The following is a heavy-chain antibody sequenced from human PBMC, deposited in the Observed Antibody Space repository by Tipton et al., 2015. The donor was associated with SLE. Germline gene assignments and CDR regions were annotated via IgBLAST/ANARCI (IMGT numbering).Heavy chain of an antibody. CDR1: GGSFSGYY. Sequence: TLSLTCAVYGGSFSGYYWSWIRQPPGKGLEWIGYIYYSGSTYYNPSLKSRVTISVDTSKNQFSLKLSSVTAADTAVYYCVRGLGEIDYGDYGDLWGQGTLVTVSS. CDR3: VRGLGEIDYGDYGDL. V-gene: IGHV4-59*12. J-gene: IGHJ5*02. CDR2: IYYSGST. D-gene: IGHD4-17*01.